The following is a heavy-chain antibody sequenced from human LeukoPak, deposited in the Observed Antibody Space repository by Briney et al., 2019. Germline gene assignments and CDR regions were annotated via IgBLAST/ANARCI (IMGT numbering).Heavy chain of an antibody. Sequence: PSETLSLTCTVSGGSISSYYWSWIRQPAGKGLEWIGRIYTSGSTNYNPSLKSRVTISVDTSKNQFSLKLSSVTAADTAVYYCTRGSMIVPFDYWGQGTLVTVSS. V-gene: IGHV4-4*07. D-gene: IGHD3-22*01. CDR2: IYTSGST. CDR3: TRGSMIVPFDY. J-gene: IGHJ4*02. CDR1: GGSISSYY.